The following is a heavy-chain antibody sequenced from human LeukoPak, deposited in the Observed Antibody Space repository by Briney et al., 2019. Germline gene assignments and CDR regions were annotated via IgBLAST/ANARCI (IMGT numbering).Heavy chain of an antibody. Sequence: SETLSLTCTVSGGSLSGHYWSWIRQPPGKRLEWIGYVSYTGRTKYNPSLQSRVTISVDTSKNQFSLKLSSVTAADTAVYYCAREGSYDILTGYYYYYMDVWGKGTTVTVSS. D-gene: IGHD3-9*01. CDR3: AREGSYDILTGYYYYYMDV. V-gene: IGHV4-59*11. J-gene: IGHJ6*03. CDR1: GGSLSGHY. CDR2: VSYTGRT.